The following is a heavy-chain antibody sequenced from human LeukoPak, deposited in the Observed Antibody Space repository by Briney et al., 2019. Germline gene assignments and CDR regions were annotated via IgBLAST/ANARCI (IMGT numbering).Heavy chain of an antibody. J-gene: IGHJ4*02. V-gene: IGHV4-59*08. CDR2: IYYTGST. CDR3: ARHFGDAYRRSFDF. CDR1: GGSISSYY. D-gene: IGHD5-24*01. Sequence: SETLSLTCTVSGGSISSYYWSWIRQPPGRGLEWIGYIYYTGSTNYNPSLRSRVTISVDTSKNQFSLKLSSVTAADTAVYYCARHFGDAYRRSFDFWGQGTLVTVSS.